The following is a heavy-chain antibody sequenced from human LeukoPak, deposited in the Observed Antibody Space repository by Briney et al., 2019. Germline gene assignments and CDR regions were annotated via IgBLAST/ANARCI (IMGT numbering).Heavy chain of an antibody. D-gene: IGHD3-10*01. CDR1: GFRVSGYD. CDR2: ISISSTNI. J-gene: IGHJ5*02. CDR3: ATRSEGRHNWFDP. V-gene: IGHV3-11*06. Sequence: GGSLRLSCAAPGFRVSGYDLNWIRQAPGKGLEWIAYISISSTNIHYADSVRGRFTISRDNANNSLYLQLSSLRVEDTAVYYCATRSEGRHNWFDPWGQGTLVTVSS.